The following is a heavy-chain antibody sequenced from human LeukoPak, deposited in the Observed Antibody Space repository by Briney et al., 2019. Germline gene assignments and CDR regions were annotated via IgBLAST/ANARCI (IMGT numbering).Heavy chain of an antibody. CDR2: IRYDGSNK. V-gene: IGHV3-30*02. Sequence: PGGSLRLSCAASGFTFSSYGVHWVRQAPGKGLEGVAFIRYDGSNKYYADSVKGRFTISRDNSKNTLYLQMNSLRAEDTAVYYCAKILNYDFWSGSDYWGQGTLVTVSS. D-gene: IGHD3-3*01. CDR3: AKILNYDFWSGSDY. J-gene: IGHJ4*02. CDR1: GFTFSSYG.